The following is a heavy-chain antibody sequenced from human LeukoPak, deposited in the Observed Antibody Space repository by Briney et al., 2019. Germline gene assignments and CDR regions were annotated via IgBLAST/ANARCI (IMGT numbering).Heavy chain of an antibody. V-gene: IGHV3-48*01. CDR2: ISSSGSTV. Sequence: GGSLRLSCAGSGFTFNSYSMNWVRQAPGGGLEWVSYISSSGSTVYYADSVKGRFTISRDKAKNSLYLKMNSLRADDTAVYYCARITILGGGQGTMVTVSS. CDR3: ARITILG. J-gene: IGHJ3*01. CDR1: GFTFNSYS. D-gene: IGHD3-3*01.